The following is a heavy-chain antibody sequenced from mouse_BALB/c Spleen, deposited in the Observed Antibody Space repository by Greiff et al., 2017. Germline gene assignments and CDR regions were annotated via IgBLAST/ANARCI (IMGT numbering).Heavy chain of an antibody. CDR2: IDPENGNT. CDR3: ARILGLRFAY. J-gene: IGHJ3*01. Sequence: VQLQQSGAELVRPGALVKLSCKASGFNIKDYYMHWVKQRPEQGLEWIGWIDPENGNTIYDPKFQGKASITADTSSNTAYLQLSSLTSEDTAVYYCARILGLRFAYWGQGTLVTVSA. CDR1: GFNIKDYY. V-gene: IGHV14-1*02. D-gene: IGHD3-1*01.